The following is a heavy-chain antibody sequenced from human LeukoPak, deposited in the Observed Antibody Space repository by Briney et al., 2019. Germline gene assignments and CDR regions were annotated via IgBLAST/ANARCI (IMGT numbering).Heavy chain of an antibody. J-gene: IGHJ4*02. D-gene: IGHD6-13*01. V-gene: IGHV3-74*01. CDR1: GFTFSSYW. CDR2: INSDGSST. CDR3: ASGIAAAGNIPDY. Sequence: GGSLRLSCAASGFTFSSYWMHWVRQAPGKGLVWVSRINSDGSSTSYADSVKGRFTISRDNAKNTLYLQMNSPRAEDTAVYYCASGIAAAGNIPDYWGQGTLVTVSS.